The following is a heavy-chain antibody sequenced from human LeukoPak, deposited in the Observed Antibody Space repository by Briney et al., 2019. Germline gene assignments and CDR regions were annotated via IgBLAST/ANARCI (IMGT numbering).Heavy chain of an antibody. CDR2: IIPIFGTA. J-gene: IGHJ3*02. Sequence: GASVKVSCKASGGTFSSYAISWVRQAPGQGLEWMGGIIPIFGTANYAQKLQGRVTMTTDTSTSTAYMELRSLRSDDTAVYYCARDTGRFGEPRGAFDIWGQGTMVTVSS. V-gene: IGHV1-69*05. CDR3: ARDTGRFGEPRGAFDI. D-gene: IGHD3-10*01. CDR1: GGTFSSYA.